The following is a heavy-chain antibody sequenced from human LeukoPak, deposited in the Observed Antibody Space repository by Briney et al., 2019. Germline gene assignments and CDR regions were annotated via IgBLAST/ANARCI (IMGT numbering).Heavy chain of an antibody. V-gene: IGHV5-51*01. D-gene: IGHD2-8*01. CDR2: IYPGGTDT. J-gene: IGHJ3*02. Sequence: GEPLNISCKGSGSSFTSYWIGWVRQMPGKGLEWMGIIYPGGTDTSYTPSFQGQVTISADKSISTAYLQWSSLKASDTAMYYCARLMVPPSNAFDIWGEGTIFTVSS. CDR3: ARLMVPPSNAFDI. CDR1: GSSFTSYW.